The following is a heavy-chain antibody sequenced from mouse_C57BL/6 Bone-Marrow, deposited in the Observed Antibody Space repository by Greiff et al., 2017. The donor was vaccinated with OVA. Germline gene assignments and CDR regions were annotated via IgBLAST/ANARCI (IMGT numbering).Heavy chain of an antibody. D-gene: IGHD1-1*01. J-gene: IGHJ4*01. V-gene: IGHV5-4*03. CDR3: ASVYGFYAMDY. CDR2: ISDGGSYT. CDR1: GFTFSSYA. Sequence: VKLVESGGGLVKPGGSLKLSCAASGFTFSSYAMSWVRQTPEKRLEWVATISDGGSYTYYPDNVKGRFTISRDNAKNNLYLQMSHLKSEDTAMYYCASVYGFYAMDYWGQGTSVTVSS.